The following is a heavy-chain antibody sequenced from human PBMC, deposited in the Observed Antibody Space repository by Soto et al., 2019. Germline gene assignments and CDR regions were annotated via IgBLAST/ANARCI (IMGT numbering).Heavy chain of an antibody. D-gene: IGHD3-16*01. CDR1: GVTFSGSA. V-gene: IGHV3-73*01. Sequence: GGSLRHSCAASGVTFSGSAMHWVRQASGKGLEWVGRIRSKANSYATAYAASVKGRFTISRDDSKNTAYLQINSLKTEDTAVYYCTGRFMLATFEQDYWGQGTLVTVSS. J-gene: IGHJ4*02. CDR3: TGRFMLATFEQDY. CDR2: IRSKANSYAT.